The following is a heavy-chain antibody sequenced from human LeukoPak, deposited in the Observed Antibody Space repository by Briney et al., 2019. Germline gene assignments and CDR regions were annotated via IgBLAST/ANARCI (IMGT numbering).Heavy chain of an antibody. CDR2: IYYSGST. CDR3: ATRLGWGGSGRRNYYYYYYMDV. D-gene: IGHD3-10*01. V-gene: IGHV4-59*11. Sequence: SETLSLTCTVSGGSISSHYWSWIRQPPGKGLEWIGYIYYSGSTNYNPSLKSRVTISVDTSKNQFSLKLSSVTAADTAVYYCATRLGWGGSGRRNYYYYYYMDVWGKGTTVTVSS. J-gene: IGHJ6*03. CDR1: GGSISSHY.